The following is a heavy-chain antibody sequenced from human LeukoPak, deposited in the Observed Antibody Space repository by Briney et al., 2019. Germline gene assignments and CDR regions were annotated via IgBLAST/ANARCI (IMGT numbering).Heavy chain of an antibody. CDR2: IKQDGSEK. J-gene: IGHJ6*03. Sequence: GGSLRLSCAASGFTFSSYWMSWVRQAPGKGPEWVANIKQDGSEKYYVDSVKGRFTISRDNAKNSLYLQMNSLRAEDTAVYYCARDYIARLSRVVSMDVWGKGTTVTVSS. D-gene: IGHD3-3*01. CDR1: GFTFSSYW. CDR3: ARDYIARLSRVVSMDV. V-gene: IGHV3-7*01.